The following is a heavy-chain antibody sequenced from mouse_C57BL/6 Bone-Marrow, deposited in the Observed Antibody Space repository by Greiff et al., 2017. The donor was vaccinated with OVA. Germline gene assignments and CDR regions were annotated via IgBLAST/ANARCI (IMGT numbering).Heavy chain of an antibody. Sequence: EVQRVESEGGLVQPGSSLKLSCTASGFTFSDYYMAWVRQVPEKGLEWVANINYDGSSTYYTDSLKSRFIISRDNAKNKLYLQMSRLKSEDTATYYCAGGGWDWCFSVGGTGPAVTVSS. J-gene: IGHJ1*03. V-gene: IGHV5-16*01. CDR1: GFTFSDYY. CDR2: INYDGSST. CDR3: AGGGWDWCFSV. D-gene: IGHD3-3*01.